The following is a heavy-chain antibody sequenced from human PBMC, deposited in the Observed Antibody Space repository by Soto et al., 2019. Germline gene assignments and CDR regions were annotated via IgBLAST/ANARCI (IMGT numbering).Heavy chain of an antibody. V-gene: IGHV1-69*13. J-gene: IGHJ6*02. CDR1: GGTFSSYA. CDR2: IIPIFGTA. Sequence: SVKVSCKASGGTFSSYAISWVRQAPGQGLEWMGGIIPIFGTANYAQKFQGRVTITADESTGTAYMELSSLRSEDTAVYYCARPGEAAPHYYYYYGMDVWGQGTTVTVSS. D-gene: IGHD6-6*01. CDR3: ARPGEAAPHYYYYYGMDV.